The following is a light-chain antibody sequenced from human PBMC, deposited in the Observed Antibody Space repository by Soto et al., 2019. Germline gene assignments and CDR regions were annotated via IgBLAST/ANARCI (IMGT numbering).Light chain of an antibody. CDR1: QSVSSN. J-gene: IGKJ2*01. Sequence: EIVMTQSPATLSLSPGERATLSCRASQSVSSNLAWYQQKPGQAPRLLIYGASTRATGIPARFSGSGSGTEFTLTISSLQSEDFAVYYCQQYYNWPYTFGGGTKLEIK. V-gene: IGKV3-15*01. CDR2: GAS. CDR3: QQYYNWPYT.